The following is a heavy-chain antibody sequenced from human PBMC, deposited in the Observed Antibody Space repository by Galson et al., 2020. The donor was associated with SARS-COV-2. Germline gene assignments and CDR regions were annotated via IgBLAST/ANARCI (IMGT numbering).Heavy chain of an antibody. Sequence: GGSLRLSCAASGFTFSSYAMNWVRQVPGKGLEWVSSIVDSGFTTYYADSVRGRFTISRDNSKNTLYLQMNSLRADDTALYYCVKSYSFYLELDFWGQGTLVTVSS. CDR3: VKSYSFYLELDF. CDR1: GFTFSSYA. V-gene: IGHV3-23*01. CDR2: IVDSGFTT. D-gene: IGHD2-15*01. J-gene: IGHJ4*02.